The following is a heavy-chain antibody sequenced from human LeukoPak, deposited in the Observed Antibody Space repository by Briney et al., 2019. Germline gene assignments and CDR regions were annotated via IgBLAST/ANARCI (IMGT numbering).Heavy chain of an antibody. CDR3: ARLIGGYTSGWSGGDY. CDR2: IYPADSDS. CDR1: GYSFTNHW. V-gene: IGHV5-51*01. J-gene: IGHJ4*02. D-gene: IGHD6-19*01. Sequence: GESLKISGEGSGYSFTNHWIGWVRQMPGKGLEWMRMIYPADSDSRYSPSFQGQVTISADKSINTAYLQWSSLKASDTAMYYCARLIGGYTSGWSGGDYWGQGTLVTVSS.